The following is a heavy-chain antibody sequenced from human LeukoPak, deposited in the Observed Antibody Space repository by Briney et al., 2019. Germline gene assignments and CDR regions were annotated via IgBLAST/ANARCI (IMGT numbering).Heavy chain of an antibody. CDR3: AREFVDTAMGASYSYYYYGMDV. V-gene: IGHV4-59*01. CDR2: IYYSGST. D-gene: IGHD5-18*01. Sequence: SSETLSLTCTVSGGSISSYYWSWIRQPPGKGLEWIGYIYYSGSTNYNPSIKSRVTISVDTSKNQFSLKLSSVTAADTAVYYCAREFVDTAMGASYSYYYYGMDVWGQGTTVTVSS. CDR1: GGSISSYY. J-gene: IGHJ6*02.